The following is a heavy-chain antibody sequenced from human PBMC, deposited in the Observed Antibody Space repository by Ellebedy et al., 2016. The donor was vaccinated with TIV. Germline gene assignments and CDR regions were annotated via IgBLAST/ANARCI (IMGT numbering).Heavy chain of an antibody. CDR2: MNPNSGNT. Sequence: ASVKVSCXASGYTFTSYDINWVRQATGRGLEWMGWMNPNSGNTGYAQKFQGRVTMTRNTSISTAYMELSSLRSEDTAVYYCARAPFYRTNDLDYWGQGTLVTVSS. V-gene: IGHV1-8*01. J-gene: IGHJ4*02. CDR3: ARAPFYRTNDLDY. D-gene: IGHD1-1*01. CDR1: GYTFTSYD.